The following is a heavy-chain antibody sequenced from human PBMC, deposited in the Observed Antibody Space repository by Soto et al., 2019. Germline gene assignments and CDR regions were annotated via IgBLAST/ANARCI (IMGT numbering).Heavy chain of an antibody. D-gene: IGHD6-13*01. CDR2: IYHSGST. Sequence: QVQLQESGPGLVKPSGTLSLTCAVSSGSISSSNWWSWVRQPPGKGLEWIGEIYHSGSTNYNPSLRSRVTISVDKSKNQFSLKLSSVTAADTAVYYCAILLIAAAGTDYMDVWGKGTTVTVSS. CDR1: SGSISSSNW. V-gene: IGHV4-4*02. CDR3: AILLIAAAGTDYMDV. J-gene: IGHJ6*03.